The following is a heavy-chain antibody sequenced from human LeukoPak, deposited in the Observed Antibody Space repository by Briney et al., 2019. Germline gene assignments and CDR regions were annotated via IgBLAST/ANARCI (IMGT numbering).Heavy chain of an antibody. Sequence: GGSLRLSCAASGFTVSNNYMNWVRQAPGKGLEWVSYISSSGSTIYYADSVKGRFTISRDNAKNSLYLQMNSLRAEDTAVYYCAGYSSSSWYHYYYYYMDVWGKGTTVTISS. CDR2: ISSSGSTI. D-gene: IGHD6-13*01. V-gene: IGHV3-11*04. J-gene: IGHJ6*03. CDR3: AGYSSSSWYHYYYYYMDV. CDR1: GFTVSNNY.